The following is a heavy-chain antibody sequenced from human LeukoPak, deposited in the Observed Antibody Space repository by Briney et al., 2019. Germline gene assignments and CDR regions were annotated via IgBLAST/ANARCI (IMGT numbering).Heavy chain of an antibody. CDR3: ARTLQEWELYNWFDP. J-gene: IGHJ5*02. CDR2: ISSDGSST. CDR1: GFTFSSYW. V-gene: IGHV3-74*01. D-gene: IGHD1-26*01. Sequence: GGSLRLSCAASGFTFSSYWMHWVRQAPGKGLVWVSRISSDGSSTRYADTVKGRFAISRDNSKNTLYLQMHSLRAEDTAVYYCARTLQEWELYNWFDPWGQGTLVTVSS.